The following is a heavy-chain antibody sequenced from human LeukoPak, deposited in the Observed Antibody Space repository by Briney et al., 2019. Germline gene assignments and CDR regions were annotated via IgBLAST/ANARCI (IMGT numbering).Heavy chain of an antibody. Sequence: PSETLSLTCTVSGGSISSGSYYWSWIRQPAGKGLEWIGRIYTSGSTNYNPSLKSRVTISVDTSKNQFSLKLSSVTAADTAVYYCARRVVRGVISGPNWFDPWGQGTLVTVSS. CDR3: ARRVVRGVISGPNWFDP. CDR2: IYTSGST. D-gene: IGHD3-10*01. J-gene: IGHJ5*02. V-gene: IGHV4-61*02. CDR1: GGSISSGSYY.